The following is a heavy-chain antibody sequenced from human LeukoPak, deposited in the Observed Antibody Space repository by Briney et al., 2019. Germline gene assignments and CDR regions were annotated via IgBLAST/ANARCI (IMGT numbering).Heavy chain of an antibody. D-gene: IGHD3-3*01. J-gene: IGHJ5*02. CDR2: IYYSGST. Sequence: PSETLSLTCTVSGGSISSGVYYWSWIRQPPGKGLEGIGYIYYSGSTYYNPSLKSRVTISVDTSKNQFSLKLSSVTAAGTAVYYCARVRTYYDFWSGYSYNWFDPWGQGTLVTVSS. CDR1: GGSISSGVYY. CDR3: ARVRTYYDFWSGYSYNWFDP. V-gene: IGHV4-30-4*01.